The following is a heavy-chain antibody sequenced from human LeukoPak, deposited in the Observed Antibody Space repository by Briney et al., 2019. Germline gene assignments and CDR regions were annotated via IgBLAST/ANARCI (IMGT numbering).Heavy chain of an antibody. D-gene: IGHD5-12*01. V-gene: IGHV4-39*01. J-gene: IGHJ3*02. CDR2: IYYSGST. Sequence: SETLSLTCTVSGGSISSSRYYWGWIRQPPGKGLEWIGSIYYSGSTYYNPSLKSRVTISVDTSKNQFSLKLSSVTAADTAVYYCARLRATAPAFDIWGQGTMVTVSS. CDR1: GGSISSSRYY. CDR3: ARLRATAPAFDI.